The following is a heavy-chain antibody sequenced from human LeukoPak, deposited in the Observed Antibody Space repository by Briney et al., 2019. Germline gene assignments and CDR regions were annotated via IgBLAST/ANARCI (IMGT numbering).Heavy chain of an antibody. D-gene: IGHD4-23*01. CDR3: ARGRRWDLLVSLIDASDI. CDR2: IFSGGST. Sequence: GGSLRLSCAASGFSVSSNFMTWVRQAPGKGLGWLSVIFSGGSTYYADSVKGRFTISRDNSKNTLYLQMSSLRAEDTAVYFCARGRRWDLLVSLIDASDIWGQGTMVTVSS. V-gene: IGHV3-53*01. CDR1: GFSVSSNF. J-gene: IGHJ3*02.